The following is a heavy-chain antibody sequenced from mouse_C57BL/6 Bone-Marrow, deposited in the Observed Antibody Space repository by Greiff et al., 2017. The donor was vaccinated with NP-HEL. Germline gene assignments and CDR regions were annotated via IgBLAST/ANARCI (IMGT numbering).Heavy chain of an antibody. CDR3: ASLIYYGNR. CDR1: GYTFTSYW. CDR2: IDPSDSYT. Sequence: QVQLQQPGAELVKPGASVKLSCKASGYTFTSYWMQWVKQRPGQGLEWIGEIDPSDSYTNYNQKFKGKATLTVDTSSSTAYMQLSSLTSEDSAVYYCASLIYYGNRWGQGTLVTVSA. V-gene: IGHV1-50*01. D-gene: IGHD2-1*01. J-gene: IGHJ3*01.